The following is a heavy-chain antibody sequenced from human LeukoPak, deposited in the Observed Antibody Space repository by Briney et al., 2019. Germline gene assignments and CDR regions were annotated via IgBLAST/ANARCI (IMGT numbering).Heavy chain of an antibody. D-gene: IGHD3-9*01. Sequence: ASVKVSCKASGYTFTGYFIHWVRQAPGQGLEWVGWINPNSGDTNYAQKFQGRVTITADKSTSTAYMELSSLRSEDTAVYYCAGCAPYYDILTGYYIDAFDIWGQGTMVTVSS. V-gene: IGHV1-2*02. CDR3: AGCAPYYDILTGYYIDAFDI. J-gene: IGHJ3*02. CDR2: INPNSGDT. CDR1: GYTFTGYF.